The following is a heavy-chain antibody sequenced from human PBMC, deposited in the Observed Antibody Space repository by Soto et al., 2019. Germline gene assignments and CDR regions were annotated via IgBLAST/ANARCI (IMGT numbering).Heavy chain of an antibody. CDR3: ARDPKTSGGQHWAFNYFDS. CDR2: ISYDGTNK. D-gene: IGHD7-27*01. Sequence: GGSLRLSCAASGFTFSTYAMHWVRQAPGKGLEWVATISYDGTNKFYADSVKGRFTISRDNSKSTLYLQVDSLRPEDAAVYYCARDPKTSGGQHWAFNYFDSWGQGTLVTVSS. CDR1: GFTFSTYA. V-gene: IGHV3-30-3*01. J-gene: IGHJ4*02.